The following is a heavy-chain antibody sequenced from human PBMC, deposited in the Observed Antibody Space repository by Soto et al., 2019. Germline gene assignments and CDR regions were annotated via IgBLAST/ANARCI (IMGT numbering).Heavy chain of an antibody. J-gene: IGHJ4*01. D-gene: IGHD3-22*01. V-gene: IGHV1-69*06. CDR3: ARDLGYYYDSSGYGY. CDR2: IIPIFGTA. Sequence: SVKVSCKASGGTFSSYAISWVRQAPGQGLEWMGGIIPIFGTANYAQKFQGRVTITADKSTSTAYMELSSLRSEDTAVYYCARDLGYYYDSSGYGYWGQGTLVTVSS. CDR1: GGTFSSYA.